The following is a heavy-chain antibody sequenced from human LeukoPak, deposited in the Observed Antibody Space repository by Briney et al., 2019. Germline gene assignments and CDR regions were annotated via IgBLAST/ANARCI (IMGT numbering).Heavy chain of an antibody. CDR1: GGSINSSNW. CDR3: ARVNFSLNRQQLGLRFDP. CDR2: IYHSGST. Sequence: PSGTLSLTCAVSGGSINSSNWWSWVRQPPGKGLEWIGEIYHSGSTNYNPSLKSRVTISVDKSKNQFSLKLSSVTAADTAVYYCARVNFSLNRQQLGLRFDPWGQGTLVTVSS. D-gene: IGHD6-13*01. V-gene: IGHV4-4*02. J-gene: IGHJ5*02.